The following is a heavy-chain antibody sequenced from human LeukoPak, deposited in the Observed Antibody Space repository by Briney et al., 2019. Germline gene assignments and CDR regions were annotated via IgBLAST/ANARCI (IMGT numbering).Heavy chain of an antibody. V-gene: IGHV3-23*01. CDR2: VTGGAVAT. J-gene: IGHJ4*02. D-gene: IGHD6-19*01. CDR1: GFNFRSYA. Sequence: GGSLRLSCAASGFNFRSYAMSWVRQAPGKGLEWVSTVTGGAVATYYADSVRGRHTISRDNSKNTLYLQMNSLRAEDTAVYYCARDPRLKGYNSGWPTNSFDFWGQGNLVTVSS. CDR3: ARDPRLKGYNSGWPTNSFDF.